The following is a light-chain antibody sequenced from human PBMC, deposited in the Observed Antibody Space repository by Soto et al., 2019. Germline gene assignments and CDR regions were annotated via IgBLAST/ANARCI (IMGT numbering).Light chain of an antibody. CDR2: GAS. CDR1: QSVRSN. J-gene: IGKJ1*01. V-gene: IGKV3-15*01. Sequence: EIVMTHSPATLSVSPGERATLSCSASQSVRSNLAWYQQKPGQAPRLLIYGASTRATGIPARFSGSGSGTEFTLTISSLQSEDFAVYYCQQYSNWPPGTFGQGTKVDI. CDR3: QQYSNWPPGT.